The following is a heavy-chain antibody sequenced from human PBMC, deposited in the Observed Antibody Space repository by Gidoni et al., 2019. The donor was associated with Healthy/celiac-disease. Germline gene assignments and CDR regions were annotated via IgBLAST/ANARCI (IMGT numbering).Heavy chain of an antibody. Sequence: QVQLQQWGAGLLKPSETLSLTCAVYGGSFSGYYWSWIRQPPGKGLEWSGEINHSGSTNYNPSLKSRVTISVDTSKNQFSLKLSSVTAADTAVYYCARGRGYSGYDNLTWFDYWGQGTLVTVSS. CDR3: ARGRGYSGYDNLTWFDY. J-gene: IGHJ4*02. CDR2: INHSGST. CDR1: GGSFSGYY. V-gene: IGHV4-34*01. D-gene: IGHD5-12*01.